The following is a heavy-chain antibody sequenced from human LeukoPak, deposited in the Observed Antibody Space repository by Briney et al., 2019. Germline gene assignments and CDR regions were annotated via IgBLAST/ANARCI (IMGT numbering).Heavy chain of an antibody. V-gene: IGHV3-21*01. Sequence: GSLRLSCAASGFTFSSYSMNWVRQAPGKVLEWVSSISSSSSYIYYADSVKGRFTISRDNSKNTLYLQMNSLRAEDTAVYYCAKGPGIAVAGTDYFDYWGQGTLVTVSS. CDR3: AKGPGIAVAGTDYFDY. J-gene: IGHJ4*02. CDR1: GFTFSSYS. D-gene: IGHD6-19*01. CDR2: ISSSSSYI.